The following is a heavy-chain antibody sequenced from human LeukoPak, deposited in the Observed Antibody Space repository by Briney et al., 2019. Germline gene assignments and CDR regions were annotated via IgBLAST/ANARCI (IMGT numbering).Heavy chain of an antibody. D-gene: IGHD5-18*01. J-gene: IGHJ4*02. Sequence: GRSLRLSRAASGFTFSSYGMHWVRQAPGKGLEWVAVISYDGSNKYYADSVKGRFTISRDNSKNTLYLQMNSLRAEDTAVYYCAVGYSYGDGYFDYWGQGTLVTVSS. CDR2: ISYDGSNK. V-gene: IGHV3-30*03. CDR1: GFTFSSYG. CDR3: AVGYSYGDGYFDY.